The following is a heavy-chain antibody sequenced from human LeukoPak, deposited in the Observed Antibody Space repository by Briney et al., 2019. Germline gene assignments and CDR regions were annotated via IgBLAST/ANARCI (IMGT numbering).Heavy chain of an antibody. CDR2: IIPIFGTA. J-gene: IGHJ4*02. Sequence: ASVKVSCXASGGTFSSYAISWVRQAPGQGLEWMGRIIPIFGTANYAQKFQGRVTITTDESTSTAYMELSSLRSEDTAVYYCARTYYYDSSGSIDYWGQGTLVTVSS. V-gene: IGHV1-69*05. CDR3: ARTYYYDSSGSIDY. CDR1: GGTFSSYA. D-gene: IGHD3-22*01.